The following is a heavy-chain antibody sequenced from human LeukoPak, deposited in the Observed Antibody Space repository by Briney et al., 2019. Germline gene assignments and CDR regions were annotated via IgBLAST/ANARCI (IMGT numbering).Heavy chain of an antibody. V-gene: IGHV3-30*02. J-gene: IGHJ3*02. CDR2: IRYDGSNK. D-gene: IGHD2-2*01. CDR3: AKDCSSTSCSGDI. Sequence: GGSLRLSCAASGFTFSNAWMSWVRQAPGKGLEWVAFIRYDGSNKYYADSVKGRFTISRDNSKNTLYLQMNSLRAEDTAVYYCAKDCSSTSCSGDIWGQGTMVTVSS. CDR1: GFTFSNAW.